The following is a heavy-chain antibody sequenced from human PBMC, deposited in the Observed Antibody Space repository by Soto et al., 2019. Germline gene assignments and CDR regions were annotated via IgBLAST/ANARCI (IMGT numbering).Heavy chain of an antibody. D-gene: IGHD6-13*01. Sequence: QVQLVESGGGVVQPGRSPRLSCAASGFTLSTYPMHWVRQAPGKGLEWVAVISYDGTNKYYADSVKGRFTISRDNSKNTLYLQMNSLRAEDTAVYSCARAFGLRRQQLGGFDYWGQGTLVTVSS. V-gene: IGHV3-30-3*01. CDR2: ISYDGTNK. J-gene: IGHJ4*02. CDR3: ARAFGLRRQQLGGFDY. CDR1: GFTLSTYP.